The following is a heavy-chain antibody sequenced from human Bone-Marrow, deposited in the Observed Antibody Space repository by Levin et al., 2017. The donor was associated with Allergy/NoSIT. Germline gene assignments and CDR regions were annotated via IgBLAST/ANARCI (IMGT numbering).Heavy chain of an antibody. CDR2: ISWDGGRA. CDR1: GFKFDDYT. D-gene: IGHD1-14*01. J-gene: IGHJ4*02. CDR3: VKDHNPSGTWPDS. V-gene: IGHV3-43*01. Sequence: PGGSLRLSCTASGFKFDDYTMHWVRQAPGKGLEWVSLISWDGGRASYADSVEGRFTVTRDNNRNSLYLQMNSLRTGDTAFYYCVKDHNPSGTWPDSWGQGTLVTVSS.